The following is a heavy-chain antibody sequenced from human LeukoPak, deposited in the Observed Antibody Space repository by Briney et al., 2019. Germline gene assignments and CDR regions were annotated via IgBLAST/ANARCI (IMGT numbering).Heavy chain of an antibody. CDR1: GFTFSSYW. J-gene: IGHJ4*02. CDR3: ARDRGYGSGTYLY. CDR2: IKQDGSEK. D-gene: IGHD3-10*01. V-gene: IGHV3-7*01. Sequence: PGGSLRLSCAASGFTFSSYWMSWVRQAPGKGLEWVANIKQDGSEKYYVGSVKGRFTISRDNAKSSLYLQMNSLRAEDTAVYYCARDRGYGSGTYLYWGQGTLFTVSS.